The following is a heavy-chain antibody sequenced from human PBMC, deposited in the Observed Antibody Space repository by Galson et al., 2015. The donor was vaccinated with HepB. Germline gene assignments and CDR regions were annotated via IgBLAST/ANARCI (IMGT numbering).Heavy chain of an antibody. J-gene: IGHJ4*02. CDR3: ARDLSSGWPHFDY. D-gene: IGHD6-19*01. CDR1: GFTLSRSW. Sequence: SLRLSCAASGFTLSRSWMSWVRQAPGKGLVCVSHINPDGSNKYYADSVKGRFTISRDNSKNTLYLQMNSLRAEDTAVYYCARDLSSGWPHFDYWGQGTLVTVSS. V-gene: IGHV3-74*01. CDR2: INPDGSNK.